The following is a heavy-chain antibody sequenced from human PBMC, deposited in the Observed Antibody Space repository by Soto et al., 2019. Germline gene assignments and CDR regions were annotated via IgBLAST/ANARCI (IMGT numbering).Heavy chain of an antibody. CDR1: GFTFDYYG. CDR2: INWNGDST. J-gene: IGHJ2*01. Sequence: EVQLVESGGGVERRGGSLRLSCAASGFTFDYYGMSWVRQAPGKGLEWVSGINWNGDSTYYADSVKGRFTISRDNAKHSLYLQMNSLRAEDTALYHCARTRGSADWDFDLWGRGTLVTVSS. CDR3: ARTRGSADWDFDL. V-gene: IGHV3-20*01. D-gene: IGHD3-10*01.